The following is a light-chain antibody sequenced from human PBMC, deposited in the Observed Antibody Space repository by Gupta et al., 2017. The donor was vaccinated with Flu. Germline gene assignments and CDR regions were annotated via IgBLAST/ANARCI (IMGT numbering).Light chain of an antibody. Sequence: DAVMTQSPLSLPVTLGQPASISCRSSESLVYSDGDSDVSWFHQRPGQSPRRLIYKASNRDSGVPDRIIGSGSGTDFTLTISRLEAEDVGVYYCMHSTRWPRTFGQGTKVEI. CDR1: ESLVYSDGDSD. CDR3: MHSTRWPRT. V-gene: IGKV2-30*01. CDR2: KAS. J-gene: IGKJ1*01.